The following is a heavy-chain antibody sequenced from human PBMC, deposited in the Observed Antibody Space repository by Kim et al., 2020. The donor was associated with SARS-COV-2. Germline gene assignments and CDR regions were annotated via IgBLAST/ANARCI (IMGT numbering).Heavy chain of an antibody. D-gene: IGHD3-10*01. CDR2: IKQDGSEK. J-gene: IGHJ6*02. CDR3: ARGGYYGSGTYYYGMDV. V-gene: IGHV3-7*01. Sequence: GGSLRLSCAASGFTFSSYWMSWVRQAPGKGLEWVANIKQDGSEKYYVDSVKGRFTISRDNAKNSLYLQMNSLRAEDTAVYYCARGGYYGSGTYYYGMDVWGQGTTVTVSS. CDR1: GFTFSSYW.